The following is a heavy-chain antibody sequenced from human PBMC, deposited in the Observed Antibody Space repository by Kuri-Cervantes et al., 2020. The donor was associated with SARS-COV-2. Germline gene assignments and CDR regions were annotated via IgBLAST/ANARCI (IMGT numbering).Heavy chain of an antibody. V-gene: IGHV4-59*12. CDR3: ARGAYYDFWSGYYPAYYFDY. CDR1: GGSISSYY. CDR2: IYYSGST. Sequence: GSLRLSCTVSGGSISSYYWSWIRQPPGKGLEWIGYIYYSGSTNYNPSLKSRVTISVDTSKNQFSLKLSSVTAADTAVYYCARGAYYDFWSGYYPAYYFDYWGQGTLVTVSS. D-gene: IGHD3-3*01. J-gene: IGHJ4*02.